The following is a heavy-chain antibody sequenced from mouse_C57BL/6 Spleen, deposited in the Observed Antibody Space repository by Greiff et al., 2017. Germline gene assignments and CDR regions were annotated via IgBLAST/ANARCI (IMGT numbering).Heavy chain of an antibody. CDR1: GYSITSGYY. Sequence: VQLVESGPGLVKPSQSLSLTCSVTGYSITSGYYWNWIRQFPGNKLEWMGYISYDGSNNYNPSLKNRISITRDTSKNQLFLKLNSVTTEDTATYYCARGGSSYPDYWGQGTTLTVSS. CDR3: ARGGSSYPDY. D-gene: IGHD1-1*01. CDR2: ISYDGSN. V-gene: IGHV3-6*01. J-gene: IGHJ2*01.